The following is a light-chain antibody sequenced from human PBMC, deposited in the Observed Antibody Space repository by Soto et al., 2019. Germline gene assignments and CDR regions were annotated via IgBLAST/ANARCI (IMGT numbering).Light chain of an antibody. J-gene: IGKJ1*01. Sequence: DIQMTQSPSTLSVSVGDRVTITCRASQSVSSWLGWYQQRPGEAPTLLIYTASNLQSGVPSRFSGSGSGTHFTLTISSLQPEDFATYYCQQHYNTPRTFGQGTKVDI. CDR3: QQHYNTPRT. CDR1: QSVSSW. CDR2: TAS. V-gene: IGKV1-39*01.